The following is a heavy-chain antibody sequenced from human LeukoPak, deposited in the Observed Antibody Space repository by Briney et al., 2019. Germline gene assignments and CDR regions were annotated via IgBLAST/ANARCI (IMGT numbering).Heavy chain of an antibody. Sequence: GGSLRLSCAASGFTFSSYTMNWVRQAPGKGLEWVSSISRNSNYIYYADSVKARFTISRDNAKNSLNLQMNSLRVEDTAVYYCARDRDWNSGFDYWGQGTLVTVSS. CDR2: ISRNSNYI. V-gene: IGHV3-21*01. CDR3: ARDRDWNSGFDY. CDR1: GFTFSSYT. D-gene: IGHD1-7*01. J-gene: IGHJ4*02.